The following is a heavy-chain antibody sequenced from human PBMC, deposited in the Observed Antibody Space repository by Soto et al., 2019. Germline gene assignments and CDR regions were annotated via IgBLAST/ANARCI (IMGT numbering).Heavy chain of an antibody. CDR2: ISYDGSNK. Sequence: GGSLSLSCATSGFTFSSYGMHWVRRAPGKGLEWVAVISYDGSNKYYADYLKGRFTISRDNSKNTLYLQMSSLRAEDTAVYYCAKGVDTAMVRGKNQDEGYYYGMDVWGQGTTVTVPS. CDR3: AKGVDTAMVRGKNQDEGYYYGMDV. CDR1: GFTFSSYG. D-gene: IGHD5-18*01. V-gene: IGHV3-30*18. J-gene: IGHJ6*02.